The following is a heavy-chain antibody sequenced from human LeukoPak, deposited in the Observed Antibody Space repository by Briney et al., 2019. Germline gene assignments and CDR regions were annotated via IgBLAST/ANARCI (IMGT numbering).Heavy chain of an antibody. CDR1: GFTFSDYY. V-gene: IGHV3-11*01. D-gene: IGHD2-2*01. CDR3: ARERSTSSRNWFDP. J-gene: IGHJ5*02. Sequence: GGSLRLSCAASGFTFSDYYMSWIRQAPGKGQEWVSYISSSGSTIYYADSVKGRFTISRDNAKNSLYLQMNSLRAEDTAVYYCARERSTSSRNWFDPWGQGTLVTVSS. CDR2: ISSSGSTI.